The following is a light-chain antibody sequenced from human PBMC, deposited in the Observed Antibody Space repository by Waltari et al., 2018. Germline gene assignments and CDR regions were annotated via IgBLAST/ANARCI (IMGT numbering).Light chain of an antibody. J-gene: IGLJ2*01. CDR2: EVN. CDR1: SNDVGAYNY. CDR3: SSYTTTNTVV. Sequence: QSALTQPASVSGSPGQSITISCTGSSNDVGAYNYVSWYQQHPGKAPKLIIYEVNNRPSGILNRFSGSHSGNTASLTISGLQADDEAYYHCSSYTTTNTVVFGGGTTLTVL. V-gene: IGLV2-14*01.